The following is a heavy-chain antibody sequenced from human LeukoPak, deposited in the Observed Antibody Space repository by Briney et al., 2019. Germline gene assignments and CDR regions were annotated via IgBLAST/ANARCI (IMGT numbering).Heavy chain of an antibody. CDR2: IYYSGST. Sequence: SETLSLTCTVSGGSISSSSYYWGWIRQPPGKGLEWIGSIYYSGSTYYNPSLKSRVTISVDTSKNQFSLKLSSVTAADTAVYYCARAEFSVVNFDYWGQGTLVTVSS. CDR1: GGSISSSSYY. CDR3: ARAEFSVVNFDY. J-gene: IGHJ4*02. V-gene: IGHV4-39*07. D-gene: IGHD2-21*01.